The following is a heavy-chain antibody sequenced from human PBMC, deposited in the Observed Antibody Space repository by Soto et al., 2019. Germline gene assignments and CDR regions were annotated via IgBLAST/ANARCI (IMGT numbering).Heavy chain of an antibody. CDR2: ITDTGGDA. V-gene: IGHV3-23*01. D-gene: IGHD2-21*01. CDR1: GLTFGSRA. CDR3: ASASTDSSPGGRIFDF. J-gene: IGHJ4*02. Sequence: PGGSLRLSCVASGLTFGSRAMSWFRQAPGEGLQWVSTITDTGGDAKYADSVRGRFVISRDNSKKTLYLQMTSLTAEDSAMYFCASASTDSSPGGRIFDFSGRGTLVTVSS.